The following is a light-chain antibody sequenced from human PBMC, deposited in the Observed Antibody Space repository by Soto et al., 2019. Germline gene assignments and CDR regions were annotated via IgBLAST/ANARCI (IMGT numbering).Light chain of an antibody. V-gene: IGLV2-14*03. CDR3: SSYTGSNTLV. CDR2: DVS. CDR1: SGDVGGYNY. J-gene: IGLJ2*01. Sequence: QSALTQPASVSGSPGQSITISCTGTSGDVGGYNYVSWYQHHPGKAPKLMIYDVSNRPSGVSNRFSGSKSDNTASLSISGLQAEDEADYYCSSYTGSNTLVFGGGTQLTVL.